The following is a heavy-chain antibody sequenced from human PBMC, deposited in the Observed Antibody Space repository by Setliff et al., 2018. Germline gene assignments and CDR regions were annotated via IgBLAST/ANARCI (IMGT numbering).Heavy chain of an antibody. CDR2: IYNGGST. J-gene: IGHJ3*01. V-gene: IGHV3-53*01. Sequence: GSLRLSCAASGFTVSSNYMSWVRQAPGKGLEWVSVIYNGGSTYYADSVKGRFTISRDNSKNTLYLQMNSLRAEDTAVYYCARDYNYFDSSGYYPTGAFDFWGQGTMVTVSS. D-gene: IGHD3-22*01. CDR1: GFTVSSNY. CDR3: ARDYNYFDSSGYYPTGAFDF.